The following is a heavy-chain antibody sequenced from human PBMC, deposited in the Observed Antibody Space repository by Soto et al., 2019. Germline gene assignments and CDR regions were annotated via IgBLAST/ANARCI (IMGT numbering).Heavy chain of an antibody. D-gene: IGHD3-10*01. CDR1: GFTFSSYG. V-gene: IGHV3-30*18. CDR2: ISYDGSNK. J-gene: IGHJ4*02. Sequence: QVQLVESGGGVVQPGRSLRLSCAASGFTFSSYGMHWVRQAPGKGLEWVAVISYDGSNKYYADSVKGRFTISRDNSKNTLYLQMNSLRAEDTAVYYCAKDATLWFGEYPLYYFDYWGQGTLVTVSS. CDR3: AKDATLWFGEYPLYYFDY.